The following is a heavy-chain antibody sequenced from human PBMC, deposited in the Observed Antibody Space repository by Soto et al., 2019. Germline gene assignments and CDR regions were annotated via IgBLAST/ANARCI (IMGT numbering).Heavy chain of an antibody. CDR3: VNETQWLETYLDS. CDR1: GFPLDSHG. D-gene: IGHD6-19*01. J-gene: IGHJ5*01. Sequence: GGSLRVSCAASGFPLDSHGMAWVRQSPGKGLRWVSSINVGGALTCYIESVEGRFTISRDNSEHTLYLQMNNLEADDTAIYYCVNETQWLETYLDSYGPGTMVDVSS. V-gene: IGHV3-23*01. CDR2: INVGGALT.